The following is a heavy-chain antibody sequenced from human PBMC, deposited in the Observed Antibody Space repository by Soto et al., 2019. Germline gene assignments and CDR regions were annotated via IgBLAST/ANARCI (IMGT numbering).Heavy chain of an antibody. CDR2: IIPIFGTA. CDR3: ARDLCPPLGGSGSLRAYYHGMDV. V-gene: IGHV1-69*13. Sequence: SVKVSCKASGGTFSSYAISWVRQAPGQGLEWMGGIIPIFGTANYAQKFQGRVTITADESTSTAYMELSSLRSEDTAVYYCARDLCPPLGGSGSLRAYYHGMDVWGQGTTVTVSS. J-gene: IGHJ6*02. D-gene: IGHD3-10*01. CDR1: GGTFSSYA.